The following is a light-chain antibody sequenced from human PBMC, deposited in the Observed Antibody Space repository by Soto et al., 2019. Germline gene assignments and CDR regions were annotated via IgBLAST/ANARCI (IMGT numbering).Light chain of an antibody. CDR3: GSYTGSRTSWV. J-gene: IGLJ3*02. CDR2: DVS. CDR1: SRDVGGNKY. Sequence: QSALTQPASVSGSPGQSITISCTGNSRDVGGNKYVSWYQHHPGKAPKRMIYDVSSRPSGVSNRFSGSKSDNTASLTISGLQAEDEADYYCGSYTGSRTSWVFGGGTQLTVL. V-gene: IGLV2-14*03.